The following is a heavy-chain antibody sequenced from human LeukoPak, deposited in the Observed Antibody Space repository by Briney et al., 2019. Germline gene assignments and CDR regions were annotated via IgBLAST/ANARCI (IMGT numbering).Heavy chain of an antibody. D-gene: IGHD6-19*01. CDR3: ARHEWLGWFDP. J-gene: IGHJ5*02. CDR1: GGSISSYY. V-gene: IGHV4-59*08. Sequence: SETLSLTCTVSGGSISSYYWSWIRQPPGKGLEWIGYIYYSGSTNCNPSLKSRVTISVDTSKNQFSLKLSSVTAADTAVYYCARHEWLGWFDPWGQGTLVTVSS. CDR2: IYYSGST.